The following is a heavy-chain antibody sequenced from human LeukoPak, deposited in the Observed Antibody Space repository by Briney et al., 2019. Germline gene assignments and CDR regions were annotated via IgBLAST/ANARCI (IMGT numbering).Heavy chain of an antibody. CDR3: ARATPRLRFLEWLNHYYYYMDV. CDR1: GDSVSSNSAA. V-gene: IGHV6-1*01. CDR2: TYYRSRWYN. Sequence: SQTLPLTCAISGDSVSSNSAAWNWIRQSPSRGLEWLGRTYYRSRWYNDYAVSVKSRITINPDTSKNQFSLQLNSVTPEDTAVYYCARATPRLRFLEWLNHYYYYMDVWGKGTTVTVSS. J-gene: IGHJ6*03. D-gene: IGHD3-3*01.